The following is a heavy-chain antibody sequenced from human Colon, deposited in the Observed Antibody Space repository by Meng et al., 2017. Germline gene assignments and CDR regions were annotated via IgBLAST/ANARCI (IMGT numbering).Heavy chain of an antibody. D-gene: IGHD6-6*01. Sequence: GSLRLSCAVYGGSFSGYYWSWIRQPPGKGREWIGEINHSGSTNYNPSLKSRVTISVDTSKNQFSLKLSSVTAADTAVYYCARVGPSGRFPSAYSSSPRTARPREYYYYGMDVWGQGTTVTVSS. CDR3: ARVGPSGRFPSAYSSSPRTARPREYYYYGMDV. V-gene: IGHV4-34*01. CDR1: GGSFSGYY. CDR2: INHSGST. J-gene: IGHJ6*02.